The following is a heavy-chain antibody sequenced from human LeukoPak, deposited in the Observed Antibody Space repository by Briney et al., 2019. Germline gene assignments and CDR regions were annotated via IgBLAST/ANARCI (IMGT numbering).Heavy chain of an antibody. D-gene: IGHD4-11*01. CDR2: ISSSSSYI. V-gene: IGHV3-21*01. CDR1: GFTFSDYS. J-gene: IGHJ3*02. CDR3: ARGYNNYGYVFDI. Sequence: GGSLRLSCAASGFTFSDYSMNWVRQAPGKGLEWVSSISSSSSYIFYADSVRGRFTISRDNAKNSLYLQMNSLRAEDTAVYYCARGYNNYGYVFDIWGQGTVVTVSS.